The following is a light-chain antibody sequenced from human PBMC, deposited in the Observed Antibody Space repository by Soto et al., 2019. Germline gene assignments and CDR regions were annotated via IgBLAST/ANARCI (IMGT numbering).Light chain of an antibody. V-gene: IGKV1-12*01. CDR1: QGIVSQ. J-gene: IGKJ1*01. CDR2: AAS. Sequence: DIQMTQSPSSVSAAVGDIVTITCRASQGIVSQLAWYQQKPGKAPKLLIHAASTLQRGVPSSFSGSGSGTDVTLTISSLQSEDFAPYYCQQANTSPRTFGQGTKVEIE. CDR3: QQANTSPRT.